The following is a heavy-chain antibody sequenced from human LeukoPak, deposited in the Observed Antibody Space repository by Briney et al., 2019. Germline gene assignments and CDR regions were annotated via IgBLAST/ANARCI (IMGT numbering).Heavy chain of an antibody. J-gene: IGHJ6*03. CDR1: GFTFSSYG. Sequence: PGGSLRLSCAASGFTFSSYGMHWVRQAPGKGLEWVAVISYDGSNKYYADSVKGRFTISRDNSKNTLYLQMNSLRAEDTAVYYCASTVTTYHYYYYMDVWGKGTTVTVSS. V-gene: IGHV3-30*03. CDR2: ISYDGSNK. D-gene: IGHD4-17*01. CDR3: ASTVTTYHYYYYMDV.